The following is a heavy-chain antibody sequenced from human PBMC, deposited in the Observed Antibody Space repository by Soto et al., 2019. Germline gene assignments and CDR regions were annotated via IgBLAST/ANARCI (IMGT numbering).Heavy chain of an antibody. D-gene: IGHD3-3*01. V-gene: IGHV3-30*18. CDR1: GIAFSNYG. CDR3: VKAFWESIFGPVGGF. Sequence: QVQLVESGGGVVQPGRSLRLSCATSGIAFSNYGMNWVRQAPGKGLEWVAVISYDGNDKYYADSVKGRFTISRDNSKDTLFLQMNSLRDEDTAVYYCVKAFWESIFGPVGGFCGQGTLVAVSS. CDR2: ISYDGNDK. J-gene: IGHJ4*02.